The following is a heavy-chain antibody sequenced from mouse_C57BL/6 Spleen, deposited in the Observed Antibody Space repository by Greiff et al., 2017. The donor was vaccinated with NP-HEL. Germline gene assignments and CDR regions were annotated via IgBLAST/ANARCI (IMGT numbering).Heavy chain of an antibody. J-gene: IGHJ3*01. V-gene: IGHV1-50*01. CDR1: GYTFTSYW. CDR3: ARGELRLAY. D-gene: IGHD3-2*02. CDR2: IDPSDSYT. Sequence: QVQLQQPGAELVKPGASVKLSCKASGYTFTSYWMQWVKQRPGQGLEWIGEIDPSDSYTNYNQKFKGKATLTVDPASSTAYMQLSSLTSEDSAVYYCARGELRLAYWGQGTLVTVSA.